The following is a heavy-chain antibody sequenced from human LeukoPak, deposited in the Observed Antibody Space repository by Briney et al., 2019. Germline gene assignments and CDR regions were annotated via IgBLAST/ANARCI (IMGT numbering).Heavy chain of an antibody. CDR2: IFPHDSNI. Sequence: GESLKISCKGSGYSFLDYWIGWVRQMPGKGPEWMGIIFPHDSNIIYSPSFQGQVTISVDKSISTAYVMRSSLKASDSAMYYCARYGLKGCATSGNCYMSYYYYGMDVWGQGTAVTVSS. J-gene: IGHJ6*02. V-gene: IGHV5-51*01. CDR3: ARYGLKGCATSGNCYMSYYYYGMDV. D-gene: IGHD2-2*02. CDR1: GYSFLDYW.